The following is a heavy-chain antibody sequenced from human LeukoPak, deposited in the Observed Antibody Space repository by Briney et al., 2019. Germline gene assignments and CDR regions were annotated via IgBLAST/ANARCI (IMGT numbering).Heavy chain of an antibody. J-gene: IGHJ5*02. CDR3: ASRYCSGGSCYWFDP. D-gene: IGHD2-15*01. CDR1: GVSISSGGYS. V-gene: IGHV4-30-2*01. Sequence: SQTLSLTCAVSGVSISSGGYSWSWIRQPPGKGLEWIGYIYHSGSTYYNPSLKSRVTISVDRSKNQFSLKLSSVTAADTAVYYCASRYCSGGSCYWFDPWGQGTLVTVSS. CDR2: IYHSGST.